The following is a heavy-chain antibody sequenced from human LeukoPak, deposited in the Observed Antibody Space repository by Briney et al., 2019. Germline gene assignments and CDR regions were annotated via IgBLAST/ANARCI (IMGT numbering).Heavy chain of an antibody. Sequence: GGSLRLSCAASGFTFSSYAMSWVRQAPGKGLGWLSTFSDGGSTFYADSVKGRFTISRDNSKNTVTLQMNSLRAGDTGEYHCAKVPSINWLRWNYLDYWGQGTLITVSS. CDR2: FSDGGST. CDR1: GFTFSSYA. V-gene: IGHV3-23*01. J-gene: IGHJ4*02. CDR3: AKVPSINWLRWNYLDY. D-gene: IGHD2-21*01.